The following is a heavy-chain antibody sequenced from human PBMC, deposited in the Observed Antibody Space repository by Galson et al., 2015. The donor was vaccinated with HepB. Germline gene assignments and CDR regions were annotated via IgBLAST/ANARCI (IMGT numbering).Heavy chain of an antibody. V-gene: IGHV3-7*01. Sequence: SLRLSCAASGLTFSSSWMNWVRQAPGKGLEWVASIKPDASNKYYADSVKGRFTVSRDNSKNTLYLQMHSLRAEDTAVYYCAKESHNSGWYDNFHFDYWGQGTLVTVSS. CDR2: IKPDASNK. CDR1: GLTFSSSW. J-gene: IGHJ4*02. CDR3: AKESHNSGWYDNFHFDY. D-gene: IGHD6-19*01.